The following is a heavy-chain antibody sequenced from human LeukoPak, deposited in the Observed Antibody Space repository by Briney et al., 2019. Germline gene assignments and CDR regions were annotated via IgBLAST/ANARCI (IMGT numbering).Heavy chain of an antibody. Sequence: SETLSLTCTVSGGSISSYYWSWIRQPPGKGLGWIGYIYYSGSTNYNPSLKSRVTISVDTSKNQFSLKLSSVTAADTAVYYCARLPTVTGSFYYYGMDVWGQGTTVTVSS. V-gene: IGHV4-59*08. CDR2: IYYSGST. CDR1: GGSISSYY. D-gene: IGHD4-11*01. CDR3: ARLPTVTGSFYYYGMDV. J-gene: IGHJ6*02.